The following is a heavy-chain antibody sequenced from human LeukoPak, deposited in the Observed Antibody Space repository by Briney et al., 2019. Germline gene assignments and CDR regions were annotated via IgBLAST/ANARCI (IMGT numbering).Heavy chain of an antibody. CDR1: GGSISSYY. V-gene: IGHV4-59*01. CDR3: ARDYDY. CDR2: IYYSGST. J-gene: IGHJ4*02. Sequence: SETLSLTCAVSGGSISSYYWSWVRQPPGKGLEWIGYIYYSGSTNYNPSLKSRVTISVDTSKNQFSLKLSSVTAADTAVYYCARDYDYWGQGTLVTVSS.